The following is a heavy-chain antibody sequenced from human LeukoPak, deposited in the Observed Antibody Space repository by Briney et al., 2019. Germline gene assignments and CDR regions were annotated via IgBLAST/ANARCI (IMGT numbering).Heavy chain of an antibody. CDR1: EITFSSYS. CDR2: ISTSSSYI. V-gene: IGHV3-21*04. D-gene: IGHD1-26*01. CDR3: AREHMGVSAFDI. Sequence: GGSLRLSCAASEITFSSYSMSWVRQPPGKGLEWVSSISTSSSYIYYADSVKGRFTVSRDNAKNSLFLQMNSLRVEDTAVYYCAREHMGVSAFDIWGQGTMVTVSS. J-gene: IGHJ3*02.